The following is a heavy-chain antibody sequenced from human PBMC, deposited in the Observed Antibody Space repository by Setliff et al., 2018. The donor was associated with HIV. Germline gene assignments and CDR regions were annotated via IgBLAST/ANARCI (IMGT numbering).Heavy chain of an antibody. CDR3: ARDNYYDSSGAIAY. Sequence: ASVKVSCKVYGYTLSELSIHWVRQAPGKGLEWMGYFDPQDGETVYAQKFQGRVTLTADASTNTAYMELSSLRSEDTAVYYCARDNYYDSSGAIAYWGQGTQVTVPQ. D-gene: IGHD3-22*01. V-gene: IGHV1-24*01. CDR2: FDPQDGET. J-gene: IGHJ4*02. CDR1: GYTLSELS.